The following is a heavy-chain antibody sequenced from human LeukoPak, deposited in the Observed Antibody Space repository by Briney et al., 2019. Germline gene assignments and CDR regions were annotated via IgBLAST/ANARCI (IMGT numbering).Heavy chain of an antibody. Sequence: ASGKVSCKASGYTFTGYFMHWVRQAPGQGLEWMGWINPNSGGTSYAQKFQGRVTMTRDTSISTACMELSGLRSDDTAMYYCARDSASGSDVIDSWGQGTLVTVSS. J-gene: IGHJ5*01. CDR2: INPNSGGT. D-gene: IGHD1-26*01. V-gene: IGHV1-2*02. CDR3: ARDSASGSDVIDS. CDR1: GYTFTGYF.